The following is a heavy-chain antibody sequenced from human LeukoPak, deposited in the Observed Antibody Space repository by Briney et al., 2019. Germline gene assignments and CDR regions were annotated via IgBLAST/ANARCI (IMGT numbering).Heavy chain of an antibody. CDR3: AGDRYCGSTSCFIYGMDV. J-gene: IGHJ6*02. D-gene: IGHD2-2*01. V-gene: IGHV3-30-3*01. Sequence: PGRSLRLSCAASGFTFSSYAMHWVRQAPGKGLEWVAVISYDGSNKYYADSVKGRFTISRDNSKNTLYLQMNSLRAEDTAVYYCAGDRYCGSTSCFIYGMDVWGQGTTVTVSS. CDR2: ISYDGSNK. CDR1: GFTFSSYA.